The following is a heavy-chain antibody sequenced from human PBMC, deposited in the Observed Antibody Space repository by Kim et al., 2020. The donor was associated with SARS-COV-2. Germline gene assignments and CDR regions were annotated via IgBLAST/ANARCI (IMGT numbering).Heavy chain of an antibody. CDR3: FNLEA. D-gene: IGHD1-1*01. CDR2: IRTKTKNMAT. CDR1: GFTFSGSN. J-gene: IGHJ5*02. Sequence: GGSLRLSCAASGFTFSGSNIHWVRQASGKGLEWVGRIRTKTKNMATTYAASLQGRFTISRDDSKNTAYLQMNSLKTADTAVYYCFNLEAWGQGTLVTVSS. V-gene: IGHV3-73*01.